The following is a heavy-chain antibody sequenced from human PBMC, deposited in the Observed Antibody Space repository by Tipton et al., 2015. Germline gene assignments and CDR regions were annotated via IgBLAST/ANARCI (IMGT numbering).Heavy chain of an antibody. CDR1: GGSIRSSNW. CDR2: IYHSGNT. V-gene: IGHV4-4*02. D-gene: IGHD6-13*01. CDR3: ARDGPYSSTWDFDY. J-gene: IGHJ4*02. Sequence: TLSLTCAVSGGSIRSSNWWSWVRQPPGKKLEWIGEIYHSGNTNYNPSLKSRVTISVDKSKNQFSLKLSSVTAADTAVYYCARDGPYSSTWDFDYWGQGTLVTVSS.